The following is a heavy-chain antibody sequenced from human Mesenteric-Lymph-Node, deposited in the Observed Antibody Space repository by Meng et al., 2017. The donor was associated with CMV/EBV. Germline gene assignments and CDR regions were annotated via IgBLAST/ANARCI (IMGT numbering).Heavy chain of an antibody. Sequence: ASVKVSCKASGYTFTSYDINWVRQATGQGLEWMGWMNPNSGNTGYAQKFQGRVTMTRNTSISTAYMELSSLRSEDTAVYYCARARQTGTRNAMDVWGQGATVTVSS. CDR2: MNPNSGNT. CDR1: GYTFTSYD. D-gene: IGHD1-1*01. V-gene: IGHV1-8*01. CDR3: ARARQTGTRNAMDV. J-gene: IGHJ6*02.